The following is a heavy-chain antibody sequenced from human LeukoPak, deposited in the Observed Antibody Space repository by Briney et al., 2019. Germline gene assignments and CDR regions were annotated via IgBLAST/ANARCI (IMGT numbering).Heavy chain of an antibody. V-gene: IGHV1-2*02. CDR3: ARDRLGSDSSSPQSVSFDY. CDR2: INPTSGGT. CDR1: GYTFTGYY. Sequence: PSVKVSCKASGYTFTGYYMHWVRQAPGQGLEWMGWINPTSGGTNYAQKLQGRVPMTTDRSTSIAYMELRSLRSDDTAVYYCARDRLGSDSSSPQSVSFDYWGQGTLVTVSS. D-gene: IGHD6-13*01. J-gene: IGHJ4*02.